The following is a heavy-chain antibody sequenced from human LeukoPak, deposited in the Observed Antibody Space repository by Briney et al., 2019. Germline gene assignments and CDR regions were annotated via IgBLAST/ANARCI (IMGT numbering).Heavy chain of an antibody. CDR2: LSYIGST. D-gene: IGHD5-18*01. Sequence: SETLSLTCTVSGGSISSGSYYWGWIRQPPGKGLEWIGSLSYIGSTYYNPSLKSRVTISVDTSKNQFSLKLRSVTAADTAVYYCARTTEGGYTYGYFYYYYMDVWGKGTTVTISS. V-gene: IGHV4-39*07. CDR1: GGSISSGSYY. CDR3: ARTTEGGYTYGYFYYYYMDV. J-gene: IGHJ6*03.